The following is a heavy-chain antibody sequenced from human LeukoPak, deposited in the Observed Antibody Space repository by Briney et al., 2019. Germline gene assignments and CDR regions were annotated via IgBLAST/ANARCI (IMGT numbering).Heavy chain of an antibody. V-gene: IGHV3-48*03. CDR1: GFTFSNFE. CDR2: ISSGNTI. CDR3: ARRVSVAGGGDYFDY. Sequence: GGSLRLSCAASGFTFSNFEMNWVRQAPGKGLEWISYISSGNTIYYSDSVKGGFTISRDNAKNSLYLQMNSLRAEDTAVYYCARRVSVAGGGDYFDYWGQGTLVTVSS. J-gene: IGHJ4*02. D-gene: IGHD6-19*01.